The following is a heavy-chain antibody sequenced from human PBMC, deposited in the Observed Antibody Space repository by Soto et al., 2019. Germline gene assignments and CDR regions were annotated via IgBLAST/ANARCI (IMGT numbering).Heavy chain of an antibody. Sequence: GASVKVSCKVSGYTLTELSMHWVRQAPGKGLSGWEGFDPEDGETIYAQKFQGRVTMTEDTSTDTAYMELSSLRSEDTAVYYCETDLAVAGLKYYYYYGMDVGGQGTTVTVSS. V-gene: IGHV1-24*01. J-gene: IGHJ6*02. CDR1: GYTLTELS. CDR3: ETDLAVAGLKYYYYYGMDV. CDR2: FDPEDGET. D-gene: IGHD6-19*01.